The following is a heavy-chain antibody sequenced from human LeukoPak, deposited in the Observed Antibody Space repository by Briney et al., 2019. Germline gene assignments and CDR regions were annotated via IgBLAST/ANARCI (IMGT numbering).Heavy chain of an antibody. D-gene: IGHD3-16*01. Sequence: SETLSLTCTVSGGSISSYYWSWIRQPPGKGLEWIGYIYYSGSTNYNPSLKSRVTISVDTSENQFSLKLSSVTAADTAVYYCARGGPFMMGDVWGQGTLVTVSS. J-gene: IGHJ4*02. CDR1: GGSISSYY. CDR3: ARGGPFMMGDV. CDR2: IYYSGST. V-gene: IGHV4-59*01.